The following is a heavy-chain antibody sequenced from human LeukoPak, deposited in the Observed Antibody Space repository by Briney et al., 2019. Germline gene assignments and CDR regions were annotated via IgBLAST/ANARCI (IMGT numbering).Heavy chain of an antibody. CDR1: GRSLTIGHYY. CDR2: IHPSGIT. CDR3: ARGQDAFKTGY. D-gene: IGHD5-24*01. J-gene: IGHJ4*02. Sequence: PSETLSLTCTVSGRSLTIGHYYWTWIRQHPGKGLEWIGYIHPSGITDYNPSLQSRVTMSLDTSQNQFSLKLTSVTAADTAIYYCARGQDAFKTGYWGQGTLVTVSS. V-gene: IGHV4-31*03.